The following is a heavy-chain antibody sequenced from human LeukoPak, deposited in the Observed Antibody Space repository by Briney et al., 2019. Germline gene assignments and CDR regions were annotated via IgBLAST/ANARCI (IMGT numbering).Heavy chain of an antibody. J-gene: IGHJ6*02. V-gene: IGHV3-23*01. CDR2: IADYT. CDR3: AKESGAHYGFGMDV. CDR1: GFTFSTFA. D-gene: IGHD1-26*01. Sequence: PGGSLRLSCAASGFTFSTFAMTWVRRAPGKGLEWVSSIADYTAYADSVKGRFTISRDNSKNTLYLQMDSLRAGDTALYYCAKESGAHYGFGMDVWGQGTTVTVSS.